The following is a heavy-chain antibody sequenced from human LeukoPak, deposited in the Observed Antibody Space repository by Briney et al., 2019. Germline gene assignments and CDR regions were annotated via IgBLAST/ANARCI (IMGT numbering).Heavy chain of an antibody. D-gene: IGHD3-22*01. J-gene: IGHJ4*02. CDR1: GYSISSGHY. CDR2: IYHSGNT. V-gene: IGHV4-38-2*02. Sequence: SETLSLTCAVSGYSISSGHYWACVRQPPGKGLEWIGSIYHSGNTYYNASLKSRVSISVDTSKNQFSLKLTSMTAADTAIYYCARDTRYYYDSSGYFYLGFDYWGQGTLVTVSS. CDR3: ARDTRYYYDSSGYFYLGFDY.